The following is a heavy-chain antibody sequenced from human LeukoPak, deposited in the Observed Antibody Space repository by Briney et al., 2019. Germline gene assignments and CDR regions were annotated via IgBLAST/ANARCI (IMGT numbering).Heavy chain of an antibody. Sequence: GGSLRLSCVASGFTFSRYGMHWVRQAPGKGLEWVAVISYDGNDKYYENSAKGRFTISRDNSKNTLYLQMNSLRGEDTAVYYCARDYEQLADFWGQGTLVTVSS. J-gene: IGHJ4*02. D-gene: IGHD6-13*01. CDR1: GFTFSRYG. CDR3: ARDYEQLADF. V-gene: IGHV3-30*03. CDR2: ISYDGNDK.